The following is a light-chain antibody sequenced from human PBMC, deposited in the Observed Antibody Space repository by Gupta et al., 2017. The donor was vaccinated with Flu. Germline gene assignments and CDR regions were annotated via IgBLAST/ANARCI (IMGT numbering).Light chain of an antibody. V-gene: IGLV2-8*01. CDR3: SSYAGTNNLV. CDR1: SNDVGGYSF. J-gene: IGLJ2*01. Sequence: SVTISCTGSSNDVGGYSFVSWYQQHSGKAPKLMIYDVSKRPSGVPVRFSGSRSGNTASLTVSGLQAEDEADYYCSSYAGTNNLVFGGGTRLTVL. CDR2: DVS.